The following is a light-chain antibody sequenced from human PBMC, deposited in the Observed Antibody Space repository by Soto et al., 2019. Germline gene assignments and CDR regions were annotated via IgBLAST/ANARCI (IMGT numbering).Light chain of an antibody. J-gene: IGLJ3*02. CDR2: AVG. Sequence: QPASVSGSLGQSITISCTGTSSDVGAYNFVSWYQHHPDRAPKLLIYAVGDRPSGVSDRFSGSKFGNSASLTISGLQADDEADYYCYSYTRGRTWVFGGGTKVTVL. V-gene: IGLV2-14*03. CDR1: SSDVGAYNF. CDR3: YSYTRGRTWV.